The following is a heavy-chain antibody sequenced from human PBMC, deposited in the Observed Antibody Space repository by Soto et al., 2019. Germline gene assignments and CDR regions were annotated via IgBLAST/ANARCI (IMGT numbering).Heavy chain of an antibody. CDR1: GFTFSNSA. CDR3: AKDPSYDFWSGDWFDP. Sequence: EVQLLDSGGGLVQPGGSLRLSCAASGFTFSNSAMSWVRQAPGKGLEWVSAISGSGSSTYYADSVKGRFTISRDNSKNTMYLQMNSLRAEDTALYYCAKDPSYDFWSGDWFDPWGQGTLVTVSS. J-gene: IGHJ5*02. CDR2: ISGSGSST. D-gene: IGHD3-3*01. V-gene: IGHV3-23*01.